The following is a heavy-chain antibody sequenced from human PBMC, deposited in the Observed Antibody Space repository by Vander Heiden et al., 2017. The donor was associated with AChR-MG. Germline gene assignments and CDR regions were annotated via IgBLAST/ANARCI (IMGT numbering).Heavy chain of an antibody. D-gene: IGHD3-10*01. V-gene: IGHV4-30-4*01. CDR2: IYYTGST. CDR3: ARDGAFGSGPN. CDR1: GDTITIGHCY. J-gene: IGHJ3*01. Sequence: QGQLQESGPGLVNSSQTLSLTCTVSGDTITIGHCYWSWIRQPPGKGLEWIGYIYYTGSTNYNPSLKSRVSISLDRSKCQFSLTLSSVTAADTTVYYCARDGAFGSGPNWGQGTRVPVSS.